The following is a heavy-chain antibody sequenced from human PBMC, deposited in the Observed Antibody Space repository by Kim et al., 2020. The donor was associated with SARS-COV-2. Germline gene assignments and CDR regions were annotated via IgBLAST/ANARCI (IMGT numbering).Heavy chain of an antibody. CDR2: MNPNNGDT. CDR3: ARGSVKVPAAAAS. D-gene: IGHD2-2*01. J-gene: IGHJ1*01. V-gene: IGHV1-8*01. CDR1: GYTFTSYE. Sequence: ASVKVSCKASGYTFTSYEINWVRQATGQGLEWMGSMNPNNGDTGFAQKFRGRLTMTRDTSMSTAYMELSSLRSDDTAVYYCARGSVKVPAAAASWGQGTLVTVSS.